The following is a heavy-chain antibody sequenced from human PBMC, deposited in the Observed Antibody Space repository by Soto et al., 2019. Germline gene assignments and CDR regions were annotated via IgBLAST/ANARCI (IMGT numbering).Heavy chain of an antibody. CDR3: ARDGRYCSSTSCYQYMDV. J-gene: IGHJ6*03. V-gene: IGHV3-74*01. Sequence: GGSLRLSCAASGFTFSSYWMHWVRQAPGKGLVWVSRINSDGSSTSYADSVKGRFTISRDNAKNTLYLQMNSLRAEDTAVYYCARDGRYCSSTSCYQYMDVWGKGTTVTV. D-gene: IGHD2-2*01. CDR1: GFTFSSYW. CDR2: INSDGSST.